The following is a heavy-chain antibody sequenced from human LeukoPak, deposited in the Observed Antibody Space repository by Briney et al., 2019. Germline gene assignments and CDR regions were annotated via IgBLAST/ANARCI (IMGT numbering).Heavy chain of an antibody. V-gene: IGHV1-69*05. CDR1: GGTLSSYA. D-gene: IGHD1-26*01. Sequence: SVKVSCKASGGTLSSYAISWVRQAPGQGLEWMGRIIPIFGTANYAQKFQGRVTITTDESTSTAYMELSSLRSEDTAVYYCARERSGSSETPSFDYWGQGTLVTVSS. CDR3: ARERSGSSETPSFDY. J-gene: IGHJ4*02. CDR2: IIPIFGTA.